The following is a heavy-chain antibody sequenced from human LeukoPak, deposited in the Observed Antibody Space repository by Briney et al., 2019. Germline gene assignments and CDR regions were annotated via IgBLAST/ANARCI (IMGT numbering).Heavy chain of an antibody. J-gene: IGHJ4*02. V-gene: IGHV1-46*01. CDR2: ISPSGGST. CDR3: ASGASVVVVAAYY. D-gene: IGHD2-15*01. CDR1: GYTFTSNY. Sequence: GASVKVSCKAFGYTFTSNYMHWVRQAPGQGPEWMGVISPSGGSTTYAQKFQGRVTLTRDMSTSTDYLELSSLRSEDTAVYYCASGASVVVVAAYYWGQGTLVTVSS.